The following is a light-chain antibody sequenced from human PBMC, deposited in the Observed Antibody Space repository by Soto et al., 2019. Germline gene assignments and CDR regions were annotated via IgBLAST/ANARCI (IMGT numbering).Light chain of an antibody. CDR3: AAWDANMSGFYV. CDR2: GHN. Sequence: QSGLGDAPSGSRTPGHRVTISCAGSSSNIGSNVVNWYQHLPGRAPKLLIYGHNQRPSGVPDRFSGSKSGTSASLAISGLQSQDEAEYYCAAWDANMSGFYVCGTGTKV. V-gene: IGLV1-44*01. J-gene: IGLJ1*01. CDR1: SSNIGSNV.